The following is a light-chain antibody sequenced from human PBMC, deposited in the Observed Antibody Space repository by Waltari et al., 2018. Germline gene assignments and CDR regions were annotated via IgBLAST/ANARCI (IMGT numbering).Light chain of an antibody. CDR1: NIGSKS. CDR2: NDS. Sequence: SYVLTQPPSVSVAPGQTASITCGGNNIGSKSVHWYQKKPGQAPGLVVFNDSARPSGIPERFSGSNSGNTATLTISRVEAGDEADYYCQVWDSGADHVVFGGGTKLTVL. J-gene: IGLJ2*01. CDR3: QVWDSGADHVV. V-gene: IGLV3-21*02.